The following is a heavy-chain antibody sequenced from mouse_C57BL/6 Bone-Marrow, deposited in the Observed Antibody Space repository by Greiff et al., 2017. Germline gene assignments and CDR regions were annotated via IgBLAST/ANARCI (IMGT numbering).Heavy chain of an antibody. D-gene: IGHD3-2*02. V-gene: IGHV5-9-1*02. CDR3: TRESAQALFLYAMDY. J-gene: IGHJ4*01. Sequence: EVQGVESGEGLVKPGGSLKLSCAASGFTFSSYAMSWVRQTPEKRLEWVAYISSGGDYIYYADNVKGRVTISSANARNTLYLQMSSLKSEDTAMYYCTRESAQALFLYAMDYWGQGTSVTVSS. CDR1: GFTFSSYA. CDR2: ISSGGDYI.